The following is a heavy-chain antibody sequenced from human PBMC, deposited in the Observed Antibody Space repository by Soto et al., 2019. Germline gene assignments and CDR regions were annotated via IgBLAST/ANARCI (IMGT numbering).Heavy chain of an antibody. Sequence: QVQLQESGPGLVKPSQTLSLTCTVSGGSISSGGYYWSWIRQHPGKGLEWIGYIYYSGSTYYNPSLKSRVTIPVDTSKNQFALKLRSVTAADTAVYYCARDGYYGSGSYLGWFDPWGQGTLVTVSS. CDR3: ARDGYYGSGSYLGWFDP. D-gene: IGHD3-10*01. J-gene: IGHJ5*02. V-gene: IGHV4-31*03. CDR2: IYYSGST. CDR1: GGSISSGGYY.